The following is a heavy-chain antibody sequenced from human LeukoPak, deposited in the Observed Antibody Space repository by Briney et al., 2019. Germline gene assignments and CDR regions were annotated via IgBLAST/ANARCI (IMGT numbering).Heavy chain of an antibody. CDR3: AKVHAMKAVAGNNYYYYMDV. CDR1: GFTFSTFA. V-gene: IGHV3-23*01. J-gene: IGHJ6*03. D-gene: IGHD6-19*01. CDR2: IFPSGGEI. Sequence: GGSLRLSCAASGFTFSTFAMIWVRQPPGKGLEWVSSIFPSGGEIHYADSVRGRFTISRDNSKSTLSLQMNSLRAEDTAIYYCAKVHAMKAVAGNNYYYYMDVWGKGTTVTISS.